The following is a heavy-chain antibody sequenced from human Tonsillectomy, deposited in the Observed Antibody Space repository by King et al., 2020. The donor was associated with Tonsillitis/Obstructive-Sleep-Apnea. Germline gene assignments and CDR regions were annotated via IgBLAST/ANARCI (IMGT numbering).Heavy chain of an antibody. CDR2: IRPRDSDS. CDR1: GYRFANYW. V-gene: IGHV5-51*01. D-gene: IGHD3/OR15-3a*01. CDR3: ARLSNVDFWALTFDY. J-gene: IGHJ4*02. Sequence: QLVLSGAEMKKAGESLKISCKGSGYRFANYWIVWVRQKPGKGLEWMGVIRPRDSDSKYRPSFQGQVTVSADKSISTAYLQWSSLKVSDSATYYCARLSNVDFWALTFDYWGQGTQVTVSS.